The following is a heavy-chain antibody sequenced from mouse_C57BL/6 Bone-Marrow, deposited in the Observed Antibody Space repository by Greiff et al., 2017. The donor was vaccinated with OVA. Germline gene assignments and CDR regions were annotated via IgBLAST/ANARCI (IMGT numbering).Heavy chain of an antibody. J-gene: IGHJ1*03. CDR3: ARALTGTGWYFDV. CDR2: IDPSDSYT. Sequence: VQLQQPGAELVMPGASVKLSCKASGYTFTSYWMHWVKQRPGQGLEWIGEIDPSDSYTNYNQKFKGKSTLTVDKSSSTAYMQLSSLTSEDSAVYYCARALTGTGWYFDVWGTGTTVTVSS. V-gene: IGHV1-69*01. CDR1: GYTFTSYW. D-gene: IGHD4-1*01.